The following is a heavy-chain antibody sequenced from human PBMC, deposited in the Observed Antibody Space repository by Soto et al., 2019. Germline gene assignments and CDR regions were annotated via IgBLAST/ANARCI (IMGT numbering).Heavy chain of an antibody. CDR2: INPISGGI. J-gene: IGHJ3*01. CDR3: ARDPRWATDTTKKALDV. V-gene: IGHV1-2*02. CDR1: EYSFTGYY. Sequence: GASVKVSCKASEYSFTGYYMHWVRQAPGQGLEWVGWINPISGGIHYSQKFWGRVTVPRDTSTGTAYMELSSLRSDDTAMYYCARDPRWATDTTKKALDVWGQGTMVTV. D-gene: IGHD4-17*01.